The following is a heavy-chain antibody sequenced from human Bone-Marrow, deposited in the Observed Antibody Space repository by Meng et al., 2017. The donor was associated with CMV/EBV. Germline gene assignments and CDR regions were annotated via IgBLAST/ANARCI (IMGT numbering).Heavy chain of an antibody. CDR2: ISGSGGST. CDR3: AKQGYSSSSSCIDY. V-gene: IGHV3-23*01. D-gene: IGHD6-6*01. CDR1: GFTFSSYG. Sequence: LTCATSGFTFSSYGMHWVRQAPGKGLEWVSGISGSGGSTYYADSVKGRFTISRDNSKNTLYLEMNSLRAEDTAVYYCAKQGYSSSSSCIDYWGQGTLVAVSS. J-gene: IGHJ4*02.